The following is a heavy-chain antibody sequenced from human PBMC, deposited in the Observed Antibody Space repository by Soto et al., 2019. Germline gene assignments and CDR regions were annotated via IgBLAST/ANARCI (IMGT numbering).Heavy chain of an antibody. V-gene: IGHV4-61*01. CDR2: IYYSGST. Sequence: PSETLSLTCAVSGGSGRQSSYFWGWIRQPPGKGLEWIGYIYYSGSTNYNPSLQSRVTISVDTSKNQFSLKLSSVTAADTAVYYCARAVLPATAPFDYWGQGTLVTVSS. CDR1: GGSGRQSSYF. D-gene: IGHD2-2*01. J-gene: IGHJ4*02. CDR3: ARAVLPATAPFDY.